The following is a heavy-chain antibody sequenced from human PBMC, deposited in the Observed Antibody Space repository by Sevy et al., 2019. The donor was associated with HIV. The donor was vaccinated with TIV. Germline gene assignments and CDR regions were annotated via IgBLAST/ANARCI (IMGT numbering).Heavy chain of an antibody. D-gene: IGHD3-22*01. CDR3: ARLGPYDIGY. CDR1: GFTFSSYS. V-gene: IGHV3-21*01. J-gene: IGHJ4*02. Sequence: GGSLRLSCAASGFTFSSYSMNWVRQAPGKGLEWVSSISSSSSYIYYADSVKGGFTISRDNAKNSLYLQMNSLRAEVTAVYYCARLGPYDIGYWGQGTLVTVSS. CDR2: ISSSSSYI.